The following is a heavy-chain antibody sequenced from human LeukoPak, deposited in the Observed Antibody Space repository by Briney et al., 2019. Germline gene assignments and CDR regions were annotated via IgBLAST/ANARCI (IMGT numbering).Heavy chain of an antibody. J-gene: IGHJ6*02. CDR3: ARDQSSYDDILTGYLFYYALDV. Sequence: GGSLRLSCAASGFTVSSYYMTWVRQAPGKGLEWVSSISRSSTFIYYADSVKGRFTISRDNAKNSLYLQMNSLRAEDTAVYYCARDQSSYDDILTGYLFYYALDVWGQGTTVTASS. CDR1: GFTVSSYY. D-gene: IGHD3-9*01. CDR2: ISRSSTFI. V-gene: IGHV3-21*01.